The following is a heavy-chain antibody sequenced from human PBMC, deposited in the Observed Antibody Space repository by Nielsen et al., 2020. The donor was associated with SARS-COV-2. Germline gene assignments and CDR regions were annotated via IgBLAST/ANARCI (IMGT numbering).Heavy chain of an antibody. CDR1: GFTFSSYW. J-gene: IGHJ4*02. CDR3: AREQGTALSLWTRVRKRYYFDY. CDR2: IKQDGSEK. Sequence: GESLKISCAASGFTFSSYWMSWVRQAPGKGLEWVANIKQDGSEKYYVDSVKGRFTISRDNAKNSLYLQMNSLRAEDTAVYYCAREQGTALSLWTRVRKRYYFDYWGQGTLVTVSS. V-gene: IGHV3-7*01. D-gene: IGHD3-10*02.